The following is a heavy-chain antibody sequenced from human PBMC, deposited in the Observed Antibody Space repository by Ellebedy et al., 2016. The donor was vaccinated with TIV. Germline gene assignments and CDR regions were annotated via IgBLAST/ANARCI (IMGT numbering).Heavy chain of an antibody. J-gene: IGHJ4*02. CDR2: ITSGSSAI. D-gene: IGHD2-15*01. V-gene: IGHV3-48*02. CDR1: GFTFSSYS. CDR3: ARVGFCSGDTCHGDFDY. Sequence: GESLKISCAASGFTFSSYSMNWVRPGPGKGLEWVAYITSGSSAIYYADSVKGRFTISRDNAKNSLYLQMNSLRDEDTALYYCARVGFCSGDTCHGDFDYWGQGTLVTVSS.